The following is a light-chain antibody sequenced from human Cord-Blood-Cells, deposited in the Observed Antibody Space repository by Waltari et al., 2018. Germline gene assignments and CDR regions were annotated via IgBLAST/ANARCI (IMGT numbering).Light chain of an antibody. CDR1: SSVVRGYYY. CDR3: SSYTSSSTLYV. Sequence: QSALTQPASVSGSPGPWITISCTGTSSVVRGYYYVCCYQQHPGKAPKLMIYEVSNRPSGVSNRFSGSKSGNTASLTISGLQAEDEADYYCSSYTSSSTLYVFGTGTKVTVL. V-gene: IGLV2-14*01. CDR2: EVS. J-gene: IGLJ1*01.